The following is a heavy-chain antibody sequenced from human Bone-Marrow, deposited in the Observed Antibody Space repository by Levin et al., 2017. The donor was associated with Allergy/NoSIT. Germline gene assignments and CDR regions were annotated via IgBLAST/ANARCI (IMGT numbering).Heavy chain of an antibody. D-gene: IGHD6-13*01. CDR3: TTGAVAAAAGGSDFYFGLDV. CDR1: GFPFNDAW. V-gene: IGHV3-15*07. J-gene: IGHJ6*02. CDR2: IKSNADGGTT. Sequence: PGGSLRLSCGASGFPFNDAWLNWVRQAPGKGLELVGRIKSNADGGTTVYGSPVKGRFTLSRDDSKNTVYLQMNSLTIDDSAVYYCTTGAVAAAAGGSDFYFGLDVWGPGTTVTVSS.